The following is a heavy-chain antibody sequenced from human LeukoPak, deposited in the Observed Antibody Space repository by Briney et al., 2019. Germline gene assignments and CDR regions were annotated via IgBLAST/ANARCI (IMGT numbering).Heavy chain of an antibody. CDR1: GFTFGSYW. CDR3: ARVRGGYYFDY. CDR2: INQAGTEK. D-gene: IGHD5-24*01. J-gene: IGHJ4*02. Sequence: GGSLRLSCAASGFTFGSYWMNWVRQAPGKGLEWVANINQAGTEKYYVDSVKGRFTISRDNAKDSLFLQMNSLRAEDTAVYFCARVRGGYYFDYWGQGTLVTVSS. V-gene: IGHV3-7*04.